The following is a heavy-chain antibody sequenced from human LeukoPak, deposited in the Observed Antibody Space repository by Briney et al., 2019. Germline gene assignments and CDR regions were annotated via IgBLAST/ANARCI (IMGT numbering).Heavy chain of an antibody. V-gene: IGHV1-2*02. J-gene: IGHJ3*02. CDR1: GYTFTGYH. CDR3: ARENTAGTFDI. Sequence: ASVKVSCKASGYTFTGYHIHWVRRAPGQGLEWMGWINPNGGDTNYAQKFQGRVTMTRDTSISTVYMELSRLTSDDTAVYYCARENTAGTFDIWGQGTMVTVSS. CDR2: INPNGGDT.